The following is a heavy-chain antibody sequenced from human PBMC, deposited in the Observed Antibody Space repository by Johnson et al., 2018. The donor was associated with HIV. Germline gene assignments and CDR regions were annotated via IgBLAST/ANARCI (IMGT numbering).Heavy chain of an antibody. V-gene: IGHV3-66*01. Sequence: VHLVESGGGVVRPGGSLRLSCAASGFTFDDYGMSWVRQAPGKGLEWVSFIYSGGTTYYADSVKGRFTISRDNSKNTLYLQMNSLRAEDTAVYYCARDLAGHNAFDIWGQGTMVTVSS. CDR1: GFTFDDYG. CDR3: ARDLAGHNAFDI. J-gene: IGHJ3*02. CDR2: IYSGGTT. D-gene: IGHD6-19*01.